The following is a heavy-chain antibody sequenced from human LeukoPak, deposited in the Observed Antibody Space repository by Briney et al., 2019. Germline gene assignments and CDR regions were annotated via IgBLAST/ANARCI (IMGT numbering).Heavy chain of an antibody. V-gene: IGHV3-21*01. CDR3: ARDSSGWYSYYYYMDV. D-gene: IGHD6-19*01. Sequence: GGSLRLSCEVSGFTFSSYHMNWVRQAPGKGLEWVSSIGSSGSYIYYADSLTGRFTISRDNAKNSLYLQMNSLRAEDTAVYYCARDSSGWYSYYYYMDVWGKGTTVTVSS. CDR1: GFTFSSYH. J-gene: IGHJ6*03. CDR2: IGSSGSYI.